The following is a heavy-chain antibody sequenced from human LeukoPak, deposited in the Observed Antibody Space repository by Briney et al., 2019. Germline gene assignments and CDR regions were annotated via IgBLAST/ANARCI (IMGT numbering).Heavy chain of an antibody. CDR2: IYENGGTT. D-gene: IGHD2-21*01. CDR3: AKDFRIGYSAHFDY. Sequence: GGSLRLSCVGSGFTFRSHAMSWVRQAPEKGLEFASGIYENGGTTYYADSVKGRFSISRDNSKNTLYLQMDSLRGEDTAVYYCAKDFRIGYSAHFDYWGQGALVTVSS. V-gene: IGHV3-23*01. CDR1: GFTFRSHA. J-gene: IGHJ4*02.